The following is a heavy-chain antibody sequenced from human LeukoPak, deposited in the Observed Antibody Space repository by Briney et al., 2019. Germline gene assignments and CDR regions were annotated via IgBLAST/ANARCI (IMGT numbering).Heavy chain of an antibody. J-gene: IGHJ4*02. CDR3: ARDPSNTSGWYIYFDY. CDR1: GYTFTTYG. V-gene: IGHV1-2*02. CDR2: TNPNSGGT. D-gene: IGHD6-19*01. Sequence: GASVKVSCKASGYTFTTYGINWVRQAPGQGLEWMGWTNPNSGGTNYAQKFQGRVTMTRDTSISTAYMELSRLRSDDTAMYYCARDPSNTSGWYIYFDYWGQGTPVTVSS.